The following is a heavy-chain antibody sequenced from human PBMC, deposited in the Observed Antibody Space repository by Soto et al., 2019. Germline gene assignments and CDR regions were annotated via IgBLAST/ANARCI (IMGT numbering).Heavy chain of an antibody. V-gene: IGHV3-30-3*01. J-gene: IGHJ4*02. Sequence: SCKASGYTFTSYGISWVRQAPGKGLEWVAVISYDGSNKYYADSVKGRFTISRDNSKNTLYLQMNSLRAEDTAVYYCARDTRLDYWGQGTLVTVSS. CDR3: ARDTRLDY. CDR1: GYTFTSYG. CDR2: ISYDGSNK. D-gene: IGHD2-2*01.